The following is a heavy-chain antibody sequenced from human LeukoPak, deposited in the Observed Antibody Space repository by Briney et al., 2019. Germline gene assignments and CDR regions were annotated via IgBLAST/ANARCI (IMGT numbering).Heavy chain of an antibody. D-gene: IGHD3-10*01. V-gene: IGHV3-20*04. CDR2: INWNGGST. CDR3: AREWRMVRGAHDAFDI. Sequence: GGSLRLSCAASGFTFDDYGMNWVRQAPGKGLEWVSGINWNGGSTGYADSVKGRFTISRDNAKNSLYLQMNSLRAEDTAVYYCAREWRMVRGAHDAFDIWGQGTMVTVSS. J-gene: IGHJ3*02. CDR1: GFTFDDYG.